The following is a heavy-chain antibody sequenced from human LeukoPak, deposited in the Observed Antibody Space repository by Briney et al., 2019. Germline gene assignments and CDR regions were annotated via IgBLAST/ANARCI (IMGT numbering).Heavy chain of an antibody. CDR3: ASDTSAVVRFDY. CDR1: GGSINTYY. V-gene: IGHV4-59*05. J-gene: IGHJ4*02. Sequence: SETLSLTCTVSGGSINTYYWSWIRQPPGKGLEWIGSIHYSGSTYYNPSLKSRVSISVDTSKNHFSLRLSSVTAADTAVYYCASDTSAVVRFDYWGQGTLVIVSS. CDR2: IHYSGST. D-gene: IGHD4-23*01.